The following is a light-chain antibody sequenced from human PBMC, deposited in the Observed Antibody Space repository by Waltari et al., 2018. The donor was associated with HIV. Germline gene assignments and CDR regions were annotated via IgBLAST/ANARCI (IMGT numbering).Light chain of an antibody. V-gene: IGKV1-39*01. CDR3: QQSFRRVT. Sequence: DIQMTQSPSSLSASLGDKVIITCRASQSISTYVNWYQQKPGRAPKLLIYAASTLQSGVPSRCTGGASETDFTLTINGLQAEDFATYYCQQSFRRVTFGPGTKVYV. CDR2: AAS. J-gene: IGKJ3*01. CDR1: QSISTY.